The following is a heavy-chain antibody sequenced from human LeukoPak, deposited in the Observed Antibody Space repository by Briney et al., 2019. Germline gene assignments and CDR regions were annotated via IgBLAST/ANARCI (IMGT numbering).Heavy chain of an antibody. CDR2: INSDGSST. Sequence: GGSLRLSCAASGFTFSSYWMHWVRQAPGKGLVWVSRINSDGSSTSYADSVKGRFTISRDNAKNTLYLQMNSLGAEDTAVYYCARGWIGSRGEVIAVAESRVRVAGDYYYGMDVWGQGTTVTVSS. CDR1: GFTFSSYW. CDR3: ARGWIGSRGEVIAVAESRVRVAGDYYYGMDV. J-gene: IGHJ6*02. V-gene: IGHV3-74*01. D-gene: IGHD6-19*01.